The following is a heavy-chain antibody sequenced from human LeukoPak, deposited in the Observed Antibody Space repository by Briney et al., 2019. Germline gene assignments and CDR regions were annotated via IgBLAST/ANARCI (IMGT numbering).Heavy chain of an antibody. CDR3: ARGPEDY. V-gene: IGHV4-39*02. J-gene: IGHJ4*02. CDR1: GGSIISDTYY. CDR2: MIYSGRT. Sequence: SETLSLTCTVSGGSIISDTYYWGWIRQTPGKGLEYVGTMIYSGRTYYNPSLKSRVTISVDTSKNHFSLKLRSVTAADTAVYYCARGPEDYWGQGTLVTVSS.